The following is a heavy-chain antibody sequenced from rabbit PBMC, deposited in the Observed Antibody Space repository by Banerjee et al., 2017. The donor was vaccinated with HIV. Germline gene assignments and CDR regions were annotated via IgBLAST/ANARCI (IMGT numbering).Heavy chain of an antibody. CDR1: GFTLSSSYY. D-gene: IGHD7-1*01. Sequence: QEQLEESGGDLVKPGASLTLTCTASGFTLSSSYYMCWVRQAPGKGLEWIACIDAGSSGSTYYATWAKGRFTISKTSSTTVTLQMTSLTAADTATYFCARNLVGYAGYAGYGVALNLWGPGTLVTVS. J-gene: IGHJ4*01. CDR2: IDAGSSGST. V-gene: IGHV1S45*01. CDR3: ARNLVGYAGYAGYGVALNL.